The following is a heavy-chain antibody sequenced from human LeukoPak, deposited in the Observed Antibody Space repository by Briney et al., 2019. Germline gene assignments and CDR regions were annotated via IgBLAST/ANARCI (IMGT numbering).Heavy chain of an antibody. CDR1: GYTLTELS. J-gene: IGHJ4*02. V-gene: IGHV1-24*01. D-gene: IGHD3-3*01. Sequence: ASVKVSCKVSGYTLTELSMHWVRQAPGKGLEWMGGFDPEDGETIYAQKFQGRVTMTEDTSTDTAYMELSSLRSDDTAVYYCARGLEITIFGVVIPNSQIDYWGQGTLVTVSS. CDR3: ARGLEITIFGVVIPNSQIDY. CDR2: FDPEDGET.